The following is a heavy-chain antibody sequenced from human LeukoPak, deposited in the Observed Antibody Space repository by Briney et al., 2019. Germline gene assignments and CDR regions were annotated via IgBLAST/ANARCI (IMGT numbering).Heavy chain of an antibody. CDR2: INQDGSER. D-gene: IGHD3-3*01. CDR1: GFPFSASW. J-gene: IGHJ5*02. V-gene: IGHV3-7*01. Sequence: GGSLRLSCKASGFPFSASWMTWVRQALGKGLEWVANINQDGSERFYVDSVKGRFTISRDNTRNSLYLQMNSLRAEDTAVYYCSGSGGFDTWGQGTLVTVSS. CDR3: SGSGGFDT.